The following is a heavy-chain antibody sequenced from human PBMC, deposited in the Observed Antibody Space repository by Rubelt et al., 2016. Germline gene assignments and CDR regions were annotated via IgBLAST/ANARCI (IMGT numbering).Heavy chain of an antibody. CDR1: GFTFSSYA. CDR3: AREITPADLD. D-gene: IGHD2-2*01. V-gene: IGHV3-30*04. Sequence: VHLVESGGGLVQPGGSLRLSCAASGFTFSSYAMHWVRQAPGKGLEWVAVVSYDGSNKYYADSVKGRFTISRDNSKNTLYLQMNSLRAEDTAVYYCAREITPADLDWGQGTLVTVSS. CDR2: VSYDGSNK. J-gene: IGHJ4*02.